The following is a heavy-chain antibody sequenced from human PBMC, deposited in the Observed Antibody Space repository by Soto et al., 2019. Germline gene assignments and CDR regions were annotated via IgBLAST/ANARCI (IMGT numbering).Heavy chain of an antibody. Sequence: SLRLPWAADGGNIRNHASNWISKTQGKGLEWVAVIVGDASSIDYADSVKGRFTISRDNSKNIMYLQMTSLRVEDTAMYFCAKDLRPDGRYDLEYWGQGTQVTVSS. CDR3: AKDLRPDGRYDLEY. D-gene: IGHD2-15*01. CDR2: IVGDASSI. CDR1: GGNIRNHA. J-gene: IGHJ4*02. V-gene: IGHV3-23*03.